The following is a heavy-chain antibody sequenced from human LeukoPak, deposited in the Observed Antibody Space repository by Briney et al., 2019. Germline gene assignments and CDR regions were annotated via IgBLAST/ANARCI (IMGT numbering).Heavy chain of an antibody. CDR1: GGSFSGYY. J-gene: IGHJ4*02. D-gene: IGHD3-10*01. CDR2: INHSGST. Sequence: SETLSLTCAVYGGSFSGYYWSWIRQPPGKGLEWIGEINHSGSTNYNPSLKSRVTISVDTSKNQFSLKLSSVTAADTAVYYCARLYGSGSYYNYWGQGTLVTVSS. CDR3: ARLYGSGSYYNY. V-gene: IGHV4-34*01.